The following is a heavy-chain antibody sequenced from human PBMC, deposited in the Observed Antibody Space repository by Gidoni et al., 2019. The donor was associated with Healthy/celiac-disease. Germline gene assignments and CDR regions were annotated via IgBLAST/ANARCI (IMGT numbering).Heavy chain of an antibody. Sequence: QLQLQESGTGLVTPTETLSLTCTVSGRSLSSRSYYWGWIRQPPGKGLEWSGCSYYSVSTHYYPSHQKRVTISVNTSKDQFSLKVSSVTAADTAVYYWARVPGSYLNHLDYWGQGTPVTVSS. D-gene: IGHD1-26*01. CDR1: GRSLSSRSYY. CDR2: SYYSVST. V-gene: IGHV4-39*07. CDR3: ARVPGSYLNHLDY. J-gene: IGHJ4*02.